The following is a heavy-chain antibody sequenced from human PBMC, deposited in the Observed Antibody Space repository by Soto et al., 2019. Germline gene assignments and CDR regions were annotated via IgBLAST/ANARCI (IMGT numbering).Heavy chain of an antibody. V-gene: IGHV4-31*03. CDR1: GYSITAGGYY. CDR2: FYSSGSI. D-gene: IGHD6-19*01. J-gene: IGHJ5*02. CDR3: ARMYSSGSGWFHP. Sequence: SEPLSLTCFVSGYSITAGGYYWSWIRHHPGKGLEWIGSFYSSGSIIYNPSLRSRVSISGDTSSNQFSMSLTSVTSADTARYYCARMYSSGSGWFHPWGQGTLVTV.